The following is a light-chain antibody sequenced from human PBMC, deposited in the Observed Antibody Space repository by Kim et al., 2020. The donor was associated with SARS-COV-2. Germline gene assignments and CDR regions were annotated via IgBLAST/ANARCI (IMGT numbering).Light chain of an antibody. CDR1: SLRNYY. CDR3: NSRDSSTNHLV. V-gene: IGLV3-19*01. CDR2: GKN. J-gene: IGLJ2*01. Sequence: ALGQTVRITCQGDSLRNYYASWYQQKPGQAPVVVIYGKNNRLSGIPDRFSGSTSGNTASLTITGAQAEDEAVYYCNSRDSSTNHLVFGVGTKLTVL.